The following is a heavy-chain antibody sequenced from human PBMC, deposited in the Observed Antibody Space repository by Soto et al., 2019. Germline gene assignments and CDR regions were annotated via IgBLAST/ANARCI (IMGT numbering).Heavy chain of an antibody. CDR2: ISYDGSNK. Sequence: GGSLRLSCAASGFTFSSYAMHWVRQAPGKGLEWVAVISYDGSNKYYADSVKGRFTISRDNSKNTLYLQMNSLRAEDAAVYYCAREGVVLAAFDYWGQGTLVTVSS. D-gene: IGHD2-15*01. CDR3: AREGVVLAAFDY. V-gene: IGHV3-30-3*01. J-gene: IGHJ4*01. CDR1: GFTFSSYA.